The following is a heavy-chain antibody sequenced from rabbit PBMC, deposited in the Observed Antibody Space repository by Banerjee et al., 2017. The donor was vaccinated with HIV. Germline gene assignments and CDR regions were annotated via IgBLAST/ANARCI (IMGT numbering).Heavy chain of an antibody. CDR1: GFSFSSSA. CDR2: IYAGSSGST. Sequence: QSLEESGGDLVKPGASLTLTCTASGFSFSSSAMCWVPQAPGKGLEWIACIYAGSSGSTYYASWAKGRFTISKTSSTTVTLQMTSLTAADTATYFCARGSTYYVNLWGPGTLVTVS. CDR3: ARGSTYYVNL. J-gene: IGHJ4*01. V-gene: IGHV1S40*01. D-gene: IGHD8-1*01.